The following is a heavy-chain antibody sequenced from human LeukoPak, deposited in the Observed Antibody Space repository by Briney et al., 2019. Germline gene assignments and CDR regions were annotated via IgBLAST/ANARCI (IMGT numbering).Heavy chain of an antibody. J-gene: IGHJ6*03. Sequence: PSETLSLTCAVYGGSFSGYYWSWIRQPPGKGLEWIGEINHSGSTNYNPSLKSRVTISEDTSKNQFSLKLSSVTAADTAVYYCARLNPYYDILTGYYVIPMDVWGKGTTVTISS. CDR3: ARLNPYYDILTGYYVIPMDV. V-gene: IGHV4-34*01. CDR2: INHSGST. CDR1: GGSFSGYY. D-gene: IGHD3-9*01.